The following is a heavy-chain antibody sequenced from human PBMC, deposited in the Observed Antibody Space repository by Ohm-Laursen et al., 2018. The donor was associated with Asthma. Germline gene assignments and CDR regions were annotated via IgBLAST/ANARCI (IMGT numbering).Heavy chain of an antibody. D-gene: IGHD3-10*01. CDR2: IYSGGST. J-gene: IGHJ3*02. V-gene: IGHV3-53*01. CDR3: ARELGGSGSYYRDAFDI. Sequence: SLRLSCSASGFTFSSNYMSWVRQAPGKGLEWVSVIYSGGSTYYADSVKGRFTISRDNAKNSLYLQMNSLRAEDTAVYYCARELGGSGSYYRDAFDIWGQGTMVTVSS. CDR1: GFTFSSNY.